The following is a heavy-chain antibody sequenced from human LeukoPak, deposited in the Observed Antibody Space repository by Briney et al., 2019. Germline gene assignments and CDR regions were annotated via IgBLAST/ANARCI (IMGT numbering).Heavy chain of an antibody. CDR2: IRYDGSNK. Sequence: PGGSLRLSCAASGFTFSSYGMHWVRQAPGKGLEWVAFIRYDGSNKYYADSVKGRFTISRDNAKNSVFLQMNSLRAEDTAVYYCARGGNGDSAVDYWGQGTLVTVSS. CDR1: GFTFSSYG. V-gene: IGHV3-30*02. J-gene: IGHJ4*02. CDR3: ARGGNGDSAVDY. D-gene: IGHD4-17*01.